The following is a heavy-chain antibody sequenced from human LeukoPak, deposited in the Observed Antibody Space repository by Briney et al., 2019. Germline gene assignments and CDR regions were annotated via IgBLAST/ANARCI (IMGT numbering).Heavy chain of an antibody. D-gene: IGHD1-1*01. Sequence: ASVKVSCKASGYTFTSYSMHWVRQAPGQRLEWMGWINAVKGNTEYSQRFQGRVTITRDTSASTAYMELSSLRSEDTAMYFCLREGGVPPWTWGQGTLVTVSS. CDR2: INAVKGNT. CDR1: GYTFTSYS. V-gene: IGHV1-3*01. CDR3: LREGGVPPWT. J-gene: IGHJ5*02.